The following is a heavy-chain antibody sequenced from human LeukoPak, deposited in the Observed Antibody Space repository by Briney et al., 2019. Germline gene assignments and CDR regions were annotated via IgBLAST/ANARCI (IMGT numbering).Heavy chain of an antibody. D-gene: IGHD3-22*01. CDR3: ASYYYYSSGPPDY. J-gene: IGHJ4*02. CDR2: ISYDGSNK. Sequence: GGSLRLSCAASGFTFSSYAMHRVRQAPGKGLEWGAVISYDGSNKYYADSVKGRFTISRDNSKNTLYLQMNSLRAEDTAVYYCASYYYYSSGPPDYWGQGTLVTVSS. V-gene: IGHV3-30-3*01. CDR1: GFTFSSYA.